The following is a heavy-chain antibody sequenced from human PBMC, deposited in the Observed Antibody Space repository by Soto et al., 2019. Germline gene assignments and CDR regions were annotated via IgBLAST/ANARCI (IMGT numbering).Heavy chain of an antibody. CDR1: RVAFSKFI. D-gene: IGHD6-19*01. CDR3: AKVRYSSPMGYYYGMDV. CDR2: IIPIFGTA. J-gene: IGHJ6*02. V-gene: IGHV1-69*01. Sequence: QAQLEQSGGEVKKPGSSVKVSCKASRVAFSKFIVTWGRQAPGLGLEWVGGIIPIFGTANYAQKFQGRVTITAGGSTSTSYLEVNSLRSEDTAVYYCAKVRYSSPMGYYYGMDVWGQGTTVTVSS.